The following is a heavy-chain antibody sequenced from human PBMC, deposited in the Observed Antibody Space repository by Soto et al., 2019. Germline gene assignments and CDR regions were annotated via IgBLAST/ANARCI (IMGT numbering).Heavy chain of an antibody. V-gene: IGHV6-1*01. J-gene: IGHJ4*02. CDR1: GDSVSSNSAA. Sequence: SQTLSLTCAISGDSVSSNSAAWNWIRHSPSRGLVWLGRTYYRSKWYNDYAVSLRGRITINPDTTKNQFSLQLNSATPEDTAVYYCATWRYDYWGQGTLVTVSS. CDR2: TYYRSKWYN. CDR3: ATWRYDY.